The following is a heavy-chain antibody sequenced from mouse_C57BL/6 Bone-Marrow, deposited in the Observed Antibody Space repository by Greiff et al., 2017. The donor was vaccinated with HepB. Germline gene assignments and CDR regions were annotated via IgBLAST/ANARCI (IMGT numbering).Heavy chain of an antibody. CDR2: IYPGDGDT. Sequence: VKLMESGPELVKPGASVKISCKASGYAFSSSWMNWVKQRPGKGLEWIGRIYPGDGDTNYNGKFKGKATLTADKSSRTAYMQLSSLTSEDSAVYFCARSDPYYFDYWGQGTTLTVSS. V-gene: IGHV1-82*01. CDR3: ARSDPYYFDY. J-gene: IGHJ2*01. CDR1: GYAFSSSW.